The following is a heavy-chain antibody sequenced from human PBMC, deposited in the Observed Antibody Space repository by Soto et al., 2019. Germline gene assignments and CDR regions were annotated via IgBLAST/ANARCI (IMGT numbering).Heavy chain of an antibody. CDR1: GFTFSRYW. CDR2: INSDGSST. J-gene: IGHJ5*02. Sequence: PGGSLRLSCAASGFTFSRYWMYWVRQAPGKGLVWVSRINSDGSSTTYADSVKGRFTISRDNAKNTLHLQMNSLRVEDTAVYYCARWTYSSSWYADLWGQGTLVTVSS. V-gene: IGHV3-74*01. CDR3: ARWTYSSSWYADL. D-gene: IGHD6-13*01.